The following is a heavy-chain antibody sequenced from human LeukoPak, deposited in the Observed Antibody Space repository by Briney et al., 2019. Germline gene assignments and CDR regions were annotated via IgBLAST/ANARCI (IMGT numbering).Heavy chain of an antibody. Sequence: SGPTLVNPTETLTLTCTCSGFSVSSSGVAVGWIRQPPGKALEWLGHIYWNDDDYYSTSLKSRLTITRDTSESQVVLTMTNMDPVDTATYYCAHLTTSAYYYDYWGQGTLVTVSP. CDR1: GFSVSSSGVA. V-gene: IGHV2-5*01. CDR2: IYWNDDD. J-gene: IGHJ4*02. D-gene: IGHD1-1*01. CDR3: AHLTTSAYYYDY.